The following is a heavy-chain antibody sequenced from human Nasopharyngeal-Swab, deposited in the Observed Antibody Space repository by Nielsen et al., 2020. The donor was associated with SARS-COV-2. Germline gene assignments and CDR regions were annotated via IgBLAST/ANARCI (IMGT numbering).Heavy chain of an antibody. V-gene: IGHV3-23*01. CDR1: GFTFSRYA. J-gene: IGHJ4*02. CDR2: IKSRGDNT. CDR3: AKDLGVESPLWFDY. Sequence: GESLKISCAASGFTFSRYAMTWVRQAPGKGLEWLSGIKSRGDNTYYADSVKGRFTISRDNSKNTLYLQMSSLRAEDTAIYYCAKDLGVESPLWFDYWGQGTLLTVSS. D-gene: IGHD4-23*01.